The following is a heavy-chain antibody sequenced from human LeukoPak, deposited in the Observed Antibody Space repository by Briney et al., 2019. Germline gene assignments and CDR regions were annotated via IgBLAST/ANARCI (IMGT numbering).Heavy chain of an antibody. CDR1: GIAFTGYY. CDR3: ATSTEVRGSSLYYYYMDV. CDR2: INQNSGGT. Sequence: ASVKVSCKASGIAFTGYYMHWVRQAPGQGLEWMGWINQNSGGTNYAQKFQGRLTMTRDTSISTANMELTRLTSDDTAVYYCATSTEVRGSSLYYYYMDVWGKGTTVTVSS. J-gene: IGHJ6*03. V-gene: IGHV1-2*02. D-gene: IGHD6-6*01.